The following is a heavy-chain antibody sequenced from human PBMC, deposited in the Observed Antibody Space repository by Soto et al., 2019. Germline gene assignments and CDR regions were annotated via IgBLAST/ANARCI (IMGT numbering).Heavy chain of an antibody. V-gene: IGHV4-39*01. Sequence: QLQLQESGPGLVKPSETLSLTCTVSGGSISSSSYYWGWIRQPPGKGLEWIGSIYYSGSTYYNPSLKSRVTISVDTSKNQFSLKLSSVTAADTAVYYCASKYGDYPLYWYFDLWGRGTLVTVSS. CDR2: IYYSGST. CDR1: GGSISSSSYY. D-gene: IGHD4-17*01. CDR3: ASKYGDYPLYWYFDL. J-gene: IGHJ2*01.